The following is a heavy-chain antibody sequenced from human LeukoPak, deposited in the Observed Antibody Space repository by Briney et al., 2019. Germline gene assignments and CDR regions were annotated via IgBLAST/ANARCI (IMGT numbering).Heavy chain of an antibody. D-gene: IGHD3-16*01. J-gene: IGHJ4*02. V-gene: IGHV2-5*02. CDR3: AHSLPYDHGLDY. Sequence: SGPTLVKPTQTLTLTRTFSGFSLSTSGVGVGWIRQPPGKALEWLAIIFWDDDKRYSPFLKSRLTITKDTSKNQVVLTMTNMDPVDTATYYCAHSLPYDHGLDYWGQGTLVTVSS. CDR2: IFWDDDK. CDR1: GFSLSTSGVG.